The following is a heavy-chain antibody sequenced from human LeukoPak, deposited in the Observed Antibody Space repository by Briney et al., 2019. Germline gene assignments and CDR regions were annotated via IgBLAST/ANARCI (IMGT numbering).Heavy chain of an antibody. CDR2: IYYSGST. V-gene: IGHV4-59*01. Sequence: PSETLSLNCTVSGGSISSYYWSWIRQPPGRGLEWIGYIYYSGSTNYNPSLKSRVTISVDTSKNQFSLKLSSVTAADTAVYYCARDTGGMGVWGQGTTVTVSS. CDR1: GGSISSYY. CDR3: ARDTGGMGV. J-gene: IGHJ6*02. D-gene: IGHD1-14*01.